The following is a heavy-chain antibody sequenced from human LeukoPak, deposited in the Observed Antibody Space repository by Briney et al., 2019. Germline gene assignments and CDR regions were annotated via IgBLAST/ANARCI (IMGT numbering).Heavy chain of an antibody. Sequence: GGSLRLSCAASGFTFSSYAMSWVRQAPGKGLEWVSTISGSGENTYYADSVKGRFTISRDNSKNTLYLQMYSLRVEDTAVYYCAKWGSGSYYKGSLDYWGQGTLVTASS. V-gene: IGHV3-23*01. D-gene: IGHD3-10*01. CDR3: AKWGSGSYYKGSLDY. CDR1: GFTFSSYA. J-gene: IGHJ4*02. CDR2: ISGSGENT.